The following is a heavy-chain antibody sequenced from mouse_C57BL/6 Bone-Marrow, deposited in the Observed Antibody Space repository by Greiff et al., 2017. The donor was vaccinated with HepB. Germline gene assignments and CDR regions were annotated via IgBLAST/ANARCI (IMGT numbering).Heavy chain of an antibody. Sequence: DVKLVESGGGLVQPGGSLSLSCAASGFTFTDYYMSWVRQPPGKALEWLGFIRNKANGYTTEYSASVKGRFTISRDNSQSILYLQMNALRAEDSATYYCARSLLLRFPYWYFDVWGTGTTVTVSS. CDR2: IRNKANGYTT. J-gene: IGHJ1*03. CDR3: ARSLLLRFPYWYFDV. CDR1: GFTFTDYY. V-gene: IGHV7-3*01. D-gene: IGHD1-1*01.